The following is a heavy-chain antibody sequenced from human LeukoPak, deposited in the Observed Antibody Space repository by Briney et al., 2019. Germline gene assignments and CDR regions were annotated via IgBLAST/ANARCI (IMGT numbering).Heavy chain of an antibody. J-gene: IGHJ3*02. CDR3: AREGYYDSTGYYYHDAFDI. Sequence: PSETLSLTCTASGGSISSYYWSWIRQPPGKGLEWIGYIYYSGSTNYNPSLKSRVTISVDTSKNQVSLRLSSVTAADTAVYYCAREGYYDSTGYYYHDAFDIWGQGTMVTVSS. V-gene: IGHV4-59*01. D-gene: IGHD3-22*01. CDR2: IYYSGST. CDR1: GGSISSYY.